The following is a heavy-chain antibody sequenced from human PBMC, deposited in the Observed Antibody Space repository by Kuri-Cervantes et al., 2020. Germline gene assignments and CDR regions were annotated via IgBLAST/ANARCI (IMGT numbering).Heavy chain of an antibody. CDR1: GGSFSSYY. D-gene: IGHD3-10*01. CDR2: IYYSGST. J-gene: IGHJ4*02. Sequence: SETLSLTCAVYGGSFSSYYWSWIRQPPGKGLEWIGYIYYSGSTNYNPSLKSRVTISVDTSKNQFSLKPSSVTAADTAVYYCARVSDYYGSAPRGYFDYWGQGTLVTVSS. CDR3: ARVSDYYGSAPRGYFDY. V-gene: IGHV4-59*13.